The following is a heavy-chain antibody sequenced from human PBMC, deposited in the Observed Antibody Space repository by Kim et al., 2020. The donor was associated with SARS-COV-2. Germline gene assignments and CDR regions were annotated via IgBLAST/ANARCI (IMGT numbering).Heavy chain of an antibody. J-gene: IGHJ6*03. V-gene: IGHV3-23*01. CDR3: AELFGARLTFYYMDV. Sequence: PRKGRFTISKDNSKNTLYLQMSSLGDEDTAVYYCAELFGARLTFYYMDVWGKGTTVTVSS. D-gene: IGHD3-3*01.